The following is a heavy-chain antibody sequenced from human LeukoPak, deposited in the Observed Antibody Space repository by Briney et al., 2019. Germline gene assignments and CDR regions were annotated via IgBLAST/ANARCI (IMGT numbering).Heavy chain of an antibody. CDR1: GYTFTGYY. CDR3: AREGSLGPYIAVAAMEDL. CDR2: INPNSGGT. D-gene: IGHD6-19*01. J-gene: IGHJ4*02. Sequence: GASVKVSCKASGYTFTGYYMHWVRQAPGQGLEWMGWINPNSGGTNYAQKFQGRVTMTRDTSISTAYMELSRLRSDDTAVYYCAREGSLGPYIAVAAMEDLWGQGTLVTVSS. V-gene: IGHV1-2*02.